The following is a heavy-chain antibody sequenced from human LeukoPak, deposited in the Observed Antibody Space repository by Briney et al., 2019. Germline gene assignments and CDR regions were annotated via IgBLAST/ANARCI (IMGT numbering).Heavy chain of an antibody. CDR2: INPNSGGT. CDR3: ARVPRVGATDFDY. V-gene: IGHV1-2*02. Sequence: ASVKVSCKASGYTFTGYYMHWVRQAPGQGLEWMGWINPNSGGTNYAQKFQGRVTMTRDTSISTAYMELSRLRSDDTAVYYCARVPRVGATDFDYWGQGTLVTVSS. CDR1: GYTFTGYY. D-gene: IGHD1-26*01. J-gene: IGHJ4*02.